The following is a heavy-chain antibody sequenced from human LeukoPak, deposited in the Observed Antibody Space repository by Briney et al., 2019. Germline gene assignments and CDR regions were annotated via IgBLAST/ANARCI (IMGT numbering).Heavy chain of an antibody. CDR3: AREEYYYGSGSYVFDY. V-gene: IGHV3-48*01. CDR1: GFTFSSYS. Sequence: PGGSLRLSCAASGFTFSSYSMNWVRQAPGKGLEWVSYISSSGRTIYYADSVKGRFTISRDNAKNSLYLQMNSLRAEDTAVYYCAREEYYYGSGSYVFDYWGQGTLVTVSS. J-gene: IGHJ4*02. CDR2: ISSSGRTI. D-gene: IGHD3-10*01.